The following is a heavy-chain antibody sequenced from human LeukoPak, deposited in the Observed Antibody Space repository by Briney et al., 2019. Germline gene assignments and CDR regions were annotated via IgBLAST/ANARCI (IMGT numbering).Heavy chain of an antibody. CDR3: AKSVYHSGNY. CDR2: ISGGTT. J-gene: IGHJ4*02. V-gene: IGHV3-23*01. CDR1: GFTISTYG. D-gene: IGHD3-10*01. Sequence: GGSLRLSCAASGFTISTYGMSWVRQAPGKGLEWVSSISGGTTYYADSVKGRFTISRDNSKNTVSLQMNSLRAEDTAVYYCAKSVYHSGNYXGQGTLVTASS.